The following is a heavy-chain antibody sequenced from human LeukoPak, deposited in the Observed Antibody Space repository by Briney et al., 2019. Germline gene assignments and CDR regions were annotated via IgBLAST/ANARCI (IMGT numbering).Heavy chain of an antibody. Sequence: SETLSLTCAVCGGSFSGYYWSWIRQPPGKGLEWIGEINHSGSTNYNPSLKSRVTISVDTSKNQFSLKLSSVTAADTAVYYCARVGRQQIGYWGQGTLVTVSS. CDR1: GGSFSGYY. CDR3: ARVGRQQIGY. D-gene: IGHD6-13*01. V-gene: IGHV4-34*01. J-gene: IGHJ4*02. CDR2: INHSGST.